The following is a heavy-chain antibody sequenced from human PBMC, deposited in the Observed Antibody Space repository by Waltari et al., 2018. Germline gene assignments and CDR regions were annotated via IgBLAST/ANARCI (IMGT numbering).Heavy chain of an antibody. J-gene: IGHJ3*02. V-gene: IGHV4-39*07. CDR3: ARPKPGSPRGGAFDI. D-gene: IGHD3-10*01. CDR2: IYYSGST. CDR1: GGSISSSSYY. Sequence: QLQLQESGPGLVKPSETLSLTCTVSGGSISSSSYYWGWIRQPPGKGLEWIGSIYYSGSTYYNPSLKVRVTISVDTSKNQFSLKLSSVTAADTAVYYCARPKPGSPRGGAFDIWGQGTMVTVSS.